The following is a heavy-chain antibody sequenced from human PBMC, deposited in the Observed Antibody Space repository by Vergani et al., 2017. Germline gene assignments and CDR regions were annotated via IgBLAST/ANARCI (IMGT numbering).Heavy chain of an antibody. Sequence: QLRLQESGPGLVKPSETLSLTCTVSGGSISSSSYYWGWIRQPPGKGLEWIGSIYYSGSTYYNPSLKSRVTISVDTSKNQFSLKLSSVTAADPAVYYCARDFTDDYVWGSYRYWGQGTLVTVSS. CDR1: GGSISSSSYY. J-gene: IGHJ4*02. CDR2: IYYSGST. V-gene: IGHV4-39*07. D-gene: IGHD3-16*02. CDR3: ARDFTDDYVWGSYRY.